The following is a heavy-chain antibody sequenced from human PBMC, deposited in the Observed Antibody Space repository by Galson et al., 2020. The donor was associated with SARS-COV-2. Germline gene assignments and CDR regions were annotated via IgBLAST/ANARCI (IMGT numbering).Heavy chain of an antibody. Sequence: SETLSLTCAVYGGSFSGYYWSWIRQPPGKGLEWIGEINHSGSTTYNPSLKSRVTISIDTSRKQFSLKLTSVTAADTAVYYCVRTGDSWGQGTLVTVSS. CDR3: VRTGDS. CDR2: INHSGST. CDR1: GGSFSGYY. V-gene: IGHV4-34*01. J-gene: IGHJ4*02.